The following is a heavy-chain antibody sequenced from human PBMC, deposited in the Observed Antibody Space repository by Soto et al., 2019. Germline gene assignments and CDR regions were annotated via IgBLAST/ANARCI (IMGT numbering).Heavy chain of an antibody. V-gene: IGHV3-20*04. J-gene: IGHJ5*02. CDR2: INWNGGST. CDR3: ARDSLYSSSSFGWFDP. CDR1: GFTFDDYG. D-gene: IGHD6-6*01. Sequence: GGSLRLSCAASGFTFDDYGMSWVRQAPGKGLEWVSGINWNGGSTGYADSVKGRFTISRDNAKNSLYLQMNSLRAEDTALYYCARDSLYSSSSFGWFDPWGQGTLVTVSS.